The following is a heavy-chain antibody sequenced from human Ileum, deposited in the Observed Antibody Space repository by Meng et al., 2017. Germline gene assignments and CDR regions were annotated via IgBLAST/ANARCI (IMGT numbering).Heavy chain of an antibody. Sequence: QRQECGPRLARPSRALALTCTVSCCSISGGHYFWSWIRQHPEKGLEWIGYIYHSGVTYYSPSLKSRLTISGDTSKNQFSLKLTSVTAADTAVYYCVRIDYGGDGIEIYNFDYWGLGTLVTVSS. J-gene: IGHJ4*02. CDR2: IYHSGVT. CDR3: VRIDYGGDGIEIYNFDY. V-gene: IGHV4-31*03. CDR1: CCSISGGHYF. D-gene: IGHD4-23*01.